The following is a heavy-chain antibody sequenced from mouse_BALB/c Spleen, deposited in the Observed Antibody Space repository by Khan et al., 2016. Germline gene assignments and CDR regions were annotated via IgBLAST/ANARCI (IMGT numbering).Heavy chain of an antibody. CDR3: ARLLHYGNFAY. D-gene: IGHD2-1*01. J-gene: IGHJ3*01. CDR2: INLDSSTI. Sequence: EVELVEAGGGLVQPGGSLKLSCAASGFDFSRYWMSWVRQAPGKGLEWIGEINLDSSTINYTPSLKDKFIISRDNAKNTLYLQMSKVRSEDTALYYCARLLHYGNFAYWGQGTLVTVSA. CDR1: GFDFSRYW. V-gene: IGHV4-1*02.